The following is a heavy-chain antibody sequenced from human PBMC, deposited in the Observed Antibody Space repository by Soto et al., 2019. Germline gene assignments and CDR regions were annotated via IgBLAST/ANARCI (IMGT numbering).Heavy chain of an antibody. CDR2: INHSGST. CDR3: ARSGWGYYYYYGMDV. CDR1: GGSFSGYY. D-gene: IGHD6-19*01. Sequence: SETLSLTCAVYGGSFSGYYWSWIRQPPGKGLEWIGEINHSGSTNYNPSLKSRVTISVDTSKNQFSLKLSSVTAADTAVYYCARSGWGYYYYYGMDVWGQGTTVTVSS. J-gene: IGHJ6*02. V-gene: IGHV4-34*01.